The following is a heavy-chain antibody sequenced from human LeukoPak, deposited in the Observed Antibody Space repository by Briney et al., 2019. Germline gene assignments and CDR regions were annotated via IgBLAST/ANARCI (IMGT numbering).Heavy chain of an antibody. Sequence: SETLSLTCTVSGGSISSSNYYWGWIRQPPGKGLEWIGCIYYTGSTYYIPSLKSRVTISVDTSKNQFSLRLSSVTAADTAVYYCAKEGGYYDILPGYWAPHFDYWGQGTLVTVSS. D-gene: IGHD3-9*01. CDR2: IYYTGST. J-gene: IGHJ4*02. CDR3: AKEGGYYDILPGYWAPHFDY. CDR1: GGSISSSNYY. V-gene: IGHV4-39*07.